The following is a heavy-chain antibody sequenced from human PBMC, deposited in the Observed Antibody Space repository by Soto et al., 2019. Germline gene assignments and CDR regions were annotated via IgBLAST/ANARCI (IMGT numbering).Heavy chain of an antibody. Sequence: QVQLVESGGGVVQPGASLRLSCTASGFMFSAYAMLWVRQAPGKGLEWVAAMSYDGTNTYYADSLKGRFTISRDNSKNTRFLQMSSLTADDSAVYYCARDPSPYTSSWYGIDFWGLGTLVTVSS. CDR2: MSYDGTNT. J-gene: IGHJ4*01. CDR1: GFMFSAYA. D-gene: IGHD6-13*01. CDR3: ARDPSPYTSSWYGIDF. V-gene: IGHV3-30-3*01.